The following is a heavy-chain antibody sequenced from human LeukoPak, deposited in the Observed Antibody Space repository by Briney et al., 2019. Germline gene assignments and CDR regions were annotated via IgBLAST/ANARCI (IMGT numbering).Heavy chain of an antibody. CDR2: MNPNSSNT. V-gene: IGHV1-8*01. D-gene: IGHD2-2*01. Sequence: GASVKVSCKASGYTFTSYDINWVRQATGQGLEWMGWMNPNSSNTCYAQKFQGRVTMTRNTTISTAYMELSSLRSEDTAVYYCARALGYCSSTSCRTYYFDYWGQGTLVTVSS. J-gene: IGHJ4*02. CDR1: GYTFTSYD. CDR3: ARALGYCSSTSCRTYYFDY.